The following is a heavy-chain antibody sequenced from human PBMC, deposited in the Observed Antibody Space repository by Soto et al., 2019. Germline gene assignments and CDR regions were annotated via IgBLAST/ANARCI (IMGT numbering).Heavy chain of an antibody. CDR3: AREGAYYYYMDV. J-gene: IGHJ6*03. CDR1: GGSFSGYY. Sequence: SEPLSVPCAVYGGSFSGYYWSWIRQPPGKGLEWIGEINHSGSTNYNPSLKSRVTISVDTSKNQFSLKLSSVTAADTAVYYCAREGAYYYYMDVWGKGTTVTVSS. D-gene: IGHD3-16*01. CDR2: INHSGST. V-gene: IGHV4-34*01.